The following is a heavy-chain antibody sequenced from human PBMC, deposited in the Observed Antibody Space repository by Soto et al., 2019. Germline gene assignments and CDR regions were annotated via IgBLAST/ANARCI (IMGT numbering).Heavy chain of an antibody. Sequence: QVQLVQSGAEVKQPGSSVRVSCKASGGTFRTYAISWVRQTPGQGLEWMGGITPISETTNYAQKFQGRVTITADESTSTAYMELSSLRFEDTAVYYWATSGGHSWWFDPGGQGTLVTVSS. D-gene: IGHD2-21*02. V-gene: IGHV1-69*01. J-gene: IGHJ5*02. CDR2: ITPISETT. CDR3: ATSGGHSWWFDP. CDR1: GGTFRTYA.